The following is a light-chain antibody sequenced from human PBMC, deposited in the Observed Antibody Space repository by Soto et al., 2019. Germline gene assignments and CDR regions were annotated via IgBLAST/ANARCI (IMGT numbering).Light chain of an antibody. V-gene: IGLV1-40*01. CDR3: QSYDSSRSGLYV. Sequence: QTVVTQPPSASGTPGQRVSISCSGSSSNIGAGYDVHWYQQLPGTAPKLLIYGNNNRPSGVPDRFSGSKSGTSASLAITGLQAEDEADYHCQSYDSSRSGLYVFGTGTKLTVL. CDR1: SSNIGAGYD. CDR2: GNN. J-gene: IGLJ1*01.